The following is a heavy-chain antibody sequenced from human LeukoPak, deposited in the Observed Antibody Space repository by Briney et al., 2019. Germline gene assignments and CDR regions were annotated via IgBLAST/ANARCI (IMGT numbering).Heavy chain of an antibody. V-gene: IGHV5-51*01. CDR1: GYSFTDFW. D-gene: IGHD1-7*01. CDR2: IYPSDSDT. Sequence: GESLKISCTGSGYSFTDFWIGWLRQMPGEGLEWMGMIYPSDSDTKYSPSFQGQATISADKSTSTAYLQWKSLKASDSAIYYCARLPVSGTHFDTWGRGTLVTVSS. CDR3: ARLPVSGTHFDT. J-gene: IGHJ4*02.